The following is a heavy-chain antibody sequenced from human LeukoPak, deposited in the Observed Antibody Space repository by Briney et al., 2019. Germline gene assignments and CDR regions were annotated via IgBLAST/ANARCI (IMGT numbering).Heavy chain of an antibody. D-gene: IGHD1-26*01. CDR1: GYTFTSYD. Sequence: ASVKVSCKASGYTFTSYDINWVRQATGQELEWMGWMNPNSGNTGYAQKFQGRVTMTRYTSISTAYMELSSLRSDDTAVYYCARVQGGATSDYWGQGTLVTVSS. J-gene: IGHJ4*02. CDR3: ARVQGGATSDY. CDR2: MNPNSGNT. V-gene: IGHV1-8*01.